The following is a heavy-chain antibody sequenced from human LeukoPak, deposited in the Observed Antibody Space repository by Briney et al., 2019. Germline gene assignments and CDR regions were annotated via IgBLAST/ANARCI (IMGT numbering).Heavy chain of an antibody. Sequence: GGSRRLSCAASGFTFSIYSMNWVRQAPGKGLEWVSYIGTSTSTIYYADSVKGRFTISRDNSKNTLYLQMNSLRAEDTAVYYCARDPTPSYYYDSSGYYSRPFDYWGQGTLVTVSS. D-gene: IGHD3-22*01. V-gene: IGHV3-48*01. CDR3: ARDPTPSYYYDSSGYYSRPFDY. CDR2: IGTSTSTI. CDR1: GFTFSIYS. J-gene: IGHJ4*02.